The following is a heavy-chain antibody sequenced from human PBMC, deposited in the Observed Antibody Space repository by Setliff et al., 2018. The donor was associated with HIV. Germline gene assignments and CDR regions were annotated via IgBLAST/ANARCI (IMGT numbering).Heavy chain of an antibody. V-gene: IGHV4-39*07. CDR2: INYSGTT. D-gene: IGHD3-3*01. Sequence: SETLSLTCTVSGGSFTSRSYYWGWIRQPPGKGLEWIGEINYSGTTNHNPFLKSRVTISVDTSKKQFSLKLNSVTAADSAIYYCAPYNTRSGYYSMGWFDPWGQGTLVTVSS. CDR3: APYNTRSGYYSMGWFDP. CDR1: GGSFTSRSYY. J-gene: IGHJ5*02.